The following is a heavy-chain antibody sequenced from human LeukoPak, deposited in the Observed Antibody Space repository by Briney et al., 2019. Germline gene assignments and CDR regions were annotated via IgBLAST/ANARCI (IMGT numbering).Heavy chain of an antibody. Sequence: GASVKVSCKASGYTFTGYYMHWVRQAPGQGLEWMGWINPNSGGTNYAQKFQGRVTMTRDTPIRTAYMELSRLRSDDTAVYYCARSPTTLSSNSSPFDYWGRGTLATVSS. V-gene: IGHV1-2*02. D-gene: IGHD6-6*01. CDR2: INPNSGGT. CDR3: ARSPTTLSSNSSPFDY. CDR1: GYTFTGYY. J-gene: IGHJ4*02.